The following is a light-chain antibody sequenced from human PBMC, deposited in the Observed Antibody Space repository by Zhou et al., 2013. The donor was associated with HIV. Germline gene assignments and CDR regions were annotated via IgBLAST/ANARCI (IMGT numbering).Light chain of an antibody. CDR1: QGISSY. Sequence: IQLTQSPSSLSASVGDRVTITCRASQGISSYLAWYQQKPGKAPKLLIYAASTLQSGVPSRFSGSGSGTEFTLTISSLQPEDFATYYCQQYDTNLYTFGQGTKLEIK. J-gene: IGKJ2*01. V-gene: IGKV1-9*01. CDR2: AAS. CDR3: QQYDTNLYT.